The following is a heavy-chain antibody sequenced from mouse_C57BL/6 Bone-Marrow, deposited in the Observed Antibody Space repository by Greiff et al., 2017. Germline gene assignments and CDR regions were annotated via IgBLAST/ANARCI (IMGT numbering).Heavy chain of an antibody. CDR2: ILPGSGST. CDR3: ARCPITTVVATKAMDD. Sequence: QVQLQQSGAELMKPGASVKLSCKATGYTFTGYWIEWVKQRPGHGLEWIGEILPGSGSTNYNEKFKGKATFTADTSSNTAYMQLSSLTTEDSAIYYCARCPITTVVATKAMDDWGQGTSVTVSS. CDR1: GYTFTGYW. V-gene: IGHV1-9*01. J-gene: IGHJ4*01. D-gene: IGHD1-1*01.